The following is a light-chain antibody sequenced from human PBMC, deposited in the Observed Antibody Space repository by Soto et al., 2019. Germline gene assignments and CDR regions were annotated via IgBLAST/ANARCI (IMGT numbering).Light chain of an antibody. J-gene: IGKJ3*01. V-gene: IGKV1-33*01. CDR1: RDISNY. CDR3: QQYANLPLT. Sequence: DIQMTQSPSSLSASVGDRVTITCQASRDISNYLNWYQQKPGKAPKVLIYDASHLESGVPSRFSGGGSGTEFTFTISSLQAEDIATYYCQQYANLPLTFGPGTKVDIK. CDR2: DAS.